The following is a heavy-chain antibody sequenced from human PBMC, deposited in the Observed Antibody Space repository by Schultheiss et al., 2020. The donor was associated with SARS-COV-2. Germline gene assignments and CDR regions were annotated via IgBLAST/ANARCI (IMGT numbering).Heavy chain of an antibody. V-gene: IGHV4-59*11. CDR2: IYYSGST. CDR1: GGSISSHY. J-gene: IGHJ6*02. CDR3: ARFPISYYYYGMDV. Sequence: SETLSLTCTVPGGSISSHYWSWIRQPPGKGLEWIGYIYYSGSTNYNPSLKSRVTISLDTSKNHFSLKLSSVTAADTAVYYCARFPISYYYYGMDVWGQGTTVTVSS.